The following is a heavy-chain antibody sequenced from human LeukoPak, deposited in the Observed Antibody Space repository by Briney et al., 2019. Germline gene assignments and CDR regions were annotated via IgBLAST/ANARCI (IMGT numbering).Heavy chain of an antibody. CDR3: VREGPGSGWTYFDY. CDR2: IDSAGNT. Sequence: GGSLKLSCAASGFIFNTYDMHWVRQTTGKGLEWVSAIDSAGNTYYPGSVKGRFTIFRENAKNSLYLQMNSLRAGDTAVYYCVREGPGSGWTYFDYWGQGTLVTVSS. J-gene: IGHJ4*02. CDR1: GFIFNTYD. V-gene: IGHV3-13*04. D-gene: IGHD6-19*01.